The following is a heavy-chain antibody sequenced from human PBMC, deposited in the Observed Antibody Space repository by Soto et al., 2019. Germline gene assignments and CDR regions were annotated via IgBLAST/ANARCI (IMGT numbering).Heavy chain of an antibody. V-gene: IGHV3-30-3*01. CDR1: GFTFSSYA. J-gene: IGHJ5*02. CDR3: ARVLYSSVLGPTNWFDP. Sequence: QVQLVESGGGVVQPGSSLRLSCAASGFTFSSYAMHWVRQAPGTGLAWVAVISYDGSNKYYADSVKGRFTISRDNSKNTLYLQMNSLRAEDTAVYYCARVLYSSVLGPTNWFDPWGKGTLVPVSS. D-gene: IGHD6-19*01. CDR2: ISYDGSNK.